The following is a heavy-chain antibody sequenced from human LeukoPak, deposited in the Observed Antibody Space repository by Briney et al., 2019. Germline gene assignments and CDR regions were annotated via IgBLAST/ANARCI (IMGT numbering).Heavy chain of an antibody. D-gene: IGHD5-12*01. Sequence: GASVKVSCKASGYTFTSYYMHWVRQAPGQGLEWMGIINPSGGSTSYAQKFQGRVTMTRDTSTSTVYMELSSLRSEDTAVYYCARAHHALQTQYSGYDYNYGMDVGGQGTTVTVSS. CDR1: GYTFTSYY. J-gene: IGHJ6*02. V-gene: IGHV1-46*01. CDR2: INPSGGST. CDR3: ARAHHALQTQYSGYDYNYGMDV.